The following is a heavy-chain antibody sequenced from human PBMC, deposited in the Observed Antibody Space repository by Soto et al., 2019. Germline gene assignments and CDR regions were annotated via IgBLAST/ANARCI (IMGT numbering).Heavy chain of an antibody. CDR1: GFSVSIY. Sequence: PGGSLRLSCAASGFSVSIYMSWVRQAPGKGLEWVATLSDRGTSHYADSVTGRFSVSRDNSKNTLYLQMNGLRVDDTAIYYCAGDYASGAYEFRGQGTQVTVSS. J-gene: IGHJ4*02. CDR3: AGDYASGAYEF. V-gene: IGHV3-53*01. CDR2: LSDRGTS. D-gene: IGHD3-16*01.